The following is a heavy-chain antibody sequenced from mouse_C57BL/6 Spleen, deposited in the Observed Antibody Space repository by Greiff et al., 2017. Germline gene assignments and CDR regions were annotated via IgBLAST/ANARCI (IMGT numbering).Heavy chain of an antibody. V-gene: IGHV5-12*01. CDR3: ARHQTQNYYGSSYSAMDY. CDR1: GFPFSDYY. J-gene: IGHJ4*01. CDR2: LSNGGGST. Sequence: EVKLMESGGGLVQPGGSLKLSCAASGFPFSDYYLYWVRQPPEKRLGWVAYLSNGGGSTYYPDPVKGRFTVSRDNANITLYLQMSRLKSEDTAMYYCARHQTQNYYGSSYSAMDYWGQGTSVTVAS. D-gene: IGHD1-1*01.